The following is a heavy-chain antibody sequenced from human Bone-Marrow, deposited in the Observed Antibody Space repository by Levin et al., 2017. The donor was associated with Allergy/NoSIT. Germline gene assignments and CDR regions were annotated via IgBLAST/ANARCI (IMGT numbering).Heavy chain of an antibody. V-gene: IGHV4-39*01. CDR1: GDSINNYNYY. CDR3: VRQGGVFSYSSSWHVDH. J-gene: IGHJ4*01. D-gene: IGHD6-13*01. CDR2: IYSGGGT. Sequence: SETLSLTCTVSGDSINNYNYYWGWVRQPPGKGLEWIGNIYSGGGTSYNPSLQSRVTISVDTSKSQFTLYLRSVSAADTAVYYCVRQGGVFSYSSSWHVDHWGRGILVSAS.